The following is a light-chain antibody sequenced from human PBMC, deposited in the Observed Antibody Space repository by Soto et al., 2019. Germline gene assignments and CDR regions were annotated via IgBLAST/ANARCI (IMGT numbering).Light chain of an antibody. J-gene: IGLJ1*01. V-gene: IGLV2-14*01. CDR3: SSYTSSSNPYV. CDR2: EVS. CDR1: SSDVGGYNY. Sequence: QSALTQPASVSGSPGQSITISCTGTSSDVGGYNYVSWYQQHPGKAPKLMIYEVSNRPSGVSNRFSGSKSGNTASLTISGVQGEGEGYYYWSSYTSSSNPYVFGTGTKLTVL.